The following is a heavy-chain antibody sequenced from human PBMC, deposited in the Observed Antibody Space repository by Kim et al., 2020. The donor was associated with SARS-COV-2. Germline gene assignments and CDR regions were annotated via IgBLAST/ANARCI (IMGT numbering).Heavy chain of an antibody. D-gene: IGHD1-26*01. V-gene: IGHV3-7*03. CDR1: GFTFNNYW. Sequence: GGSLRLSCAASGFTFNNYWMSWVRQAPGEGLECVANINQDGSAKYYVGYVKGRFTVSRDNAENSLYLQMSGLRAENTAVYYCARDLSGSKDAFDIWGQGKMVTVSS. CDR3: ARDLSGSKDAFDI. J-gene: IGHJ3*02. CDR2: INQDGSAK.